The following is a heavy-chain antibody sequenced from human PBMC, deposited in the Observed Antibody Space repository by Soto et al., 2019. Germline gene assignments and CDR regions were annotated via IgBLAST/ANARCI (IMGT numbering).Heavy chain of an antibody. CDR2: IYSSGST. Sequence: QVQLQESGPGLVKPSQTLSLTCTVSGASISNYGYYWSWIRQHPGKGLEWIGYIYSSGSTYYNPSLKSRLTMSLDTSKNQFSLKLNSVTAADTAIYYCARDESSGWLNFDYWGQGTLVTDSS. CDR1: GASISNYGYY. V-gene: IGHV4-31*03. D-gene: IGHD6-19*01. J-gene: IGHJ4*02. CDR3: ARDESSGWLNFDY.